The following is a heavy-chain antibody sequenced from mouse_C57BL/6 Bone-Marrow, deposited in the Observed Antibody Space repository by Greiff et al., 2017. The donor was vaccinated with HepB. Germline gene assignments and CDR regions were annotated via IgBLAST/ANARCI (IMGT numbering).Heavy chain of an antibody. CDR3: ARVSFIYYYGTGYFDV. D-gene: IGHD1-1*01. Sequence: EVKVVESEGGLVQPGSSMKLSCTASGFTFSDYYMAWVRQVPEKGLEWVANINYDGSRTYYLDSLKSRFIISRDNAKNILYLQMSSLKSEDTATYYCARVSFIYYYGTGYFDVWGTGTTVTVSS. V-gene: IGHV5-16*01. CDR1: GFTFSDYY. CDR2: INYDGSRT. J-gene: IGHJ1*03.